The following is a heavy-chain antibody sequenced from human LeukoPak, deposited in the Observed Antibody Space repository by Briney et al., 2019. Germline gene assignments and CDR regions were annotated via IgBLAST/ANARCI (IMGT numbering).Heavy chain of an antibody. V-gene: IGHV3-11*01. CDR1: GFTFSDYY. CDR3: ARDTQGVDCNGGSCYSTYYFDY. D-gene: IGHD2-15*01. CDR2: ISSSGSTI. J-gene: IGHJ4*02. Sequence: GSLRLSCAASGFTFSDYYMSWIRQAPGKGLEWVSYISSSGSTIYYADSVKGRFTISRDNAKNSLYLQMNSLRAEDTAVYYCARDTQGVDCNGGSCYSTYYFDYWGQGTLVTVSS.